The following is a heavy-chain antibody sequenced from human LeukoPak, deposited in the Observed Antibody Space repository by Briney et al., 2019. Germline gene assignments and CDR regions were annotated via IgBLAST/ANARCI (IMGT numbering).Heavy chain of an antibody. D-gene: IGHD5-18*01. CDR3: ASPEVDTARRGLFAFDI. CDR1: GYSISSGYY. J-gene: IGHJ3*02. Sequence: SETLSLTCTVSGYSISSGYYWGWIRQPPGKGLEWIGSIYHSGSTYYNPSLKSRVTISVDTSKNQFSLKLSSATAADTAVYYCASPEVDTARRGLFAFDIWGQGTMVTVSS. CDR2: IYHSGST. V-gene: IGHV4-38-2*02.